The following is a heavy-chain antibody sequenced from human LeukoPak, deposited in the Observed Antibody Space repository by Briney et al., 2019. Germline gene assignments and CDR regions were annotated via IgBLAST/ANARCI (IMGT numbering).Heavy chain of an antibody. CDR3: VRDHHRRLYDSQARDVFDI. J-gene: IGHJ3*02. CDR2: ISSSSTTI. Sequence: GGSLRLSCAASGFTFSSYSMNWVRQAPGKGLEWVSYISSSSTTIYYADSVGGRFTISRDNAKNSLYLQMNSLRAEDTAVYYCVRDHHRRLYDSQARDVFDIWGQGTMVTVSS. V-gene: IGHV3-48*01. D-gene: IGHD3-22*01. CDR1: GFTFSSYS.